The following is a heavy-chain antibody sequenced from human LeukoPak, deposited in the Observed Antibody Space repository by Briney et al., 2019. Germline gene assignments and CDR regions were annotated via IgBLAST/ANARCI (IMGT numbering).Heavy chain of an antibody. D-gene: IGHD6-19*01. CDR3: ARDLWGRGWYLDP. V-gene: IGHV3-53*01. CDR1: GFTVSSNY. J-gene: IGHJ5*02. CDR2: IYTGGNT. Sequence: GGSLRLSCAASGFTVSSNYMSWVRQAPGKGLEWVSVIYTGGNTYFADSVEGRFTISRDNSKNTLYLQMNNLRAEDTAVYYCARDLWGRGWYLDPWGQGTLVTVSS.